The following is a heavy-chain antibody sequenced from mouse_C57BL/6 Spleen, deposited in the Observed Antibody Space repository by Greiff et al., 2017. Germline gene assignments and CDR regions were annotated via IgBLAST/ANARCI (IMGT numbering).Heavy chain of an antibody. CDR1: GFNIKDYY. CDR3: TSTLIYYYGSSYRAY. V-gene: IGHV14-1*01. J-gene: IGHJ3*01. CDR2: IDPEDGDT. D-gene: IGHD1-1*01. Sequence: VQLKESGAELVRPGASVKLSCTASGFNIKDYYMHWVKQRPEQGLEWIGRIDPEDGDTEYAPKFQGKATMTADTSSNTAYLQLSSLTSEDTAVYYCTSTLIYYYGSSYRAYWGQGTLVTVSA.